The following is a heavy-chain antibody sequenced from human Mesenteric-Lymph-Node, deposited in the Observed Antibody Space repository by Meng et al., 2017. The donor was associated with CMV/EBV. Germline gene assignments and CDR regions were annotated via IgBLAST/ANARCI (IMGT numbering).Heavy chain of an antibody. CDR3: ARGRFPDY. Sequence: ESLKISCAVYGGSFSGYYWSWIRQPPGKGLEWIGEINHSGSTNYNPSLKSRVTISVDTSKNQFSLKLSSVTAADTAVYYCARGRFPDYWGQGTLVTVSS. CDR1: GGSFSGYY. V-gene: IGHV4-34*01. J-gene: IGHJ4*02. CDR2: INHSGST.